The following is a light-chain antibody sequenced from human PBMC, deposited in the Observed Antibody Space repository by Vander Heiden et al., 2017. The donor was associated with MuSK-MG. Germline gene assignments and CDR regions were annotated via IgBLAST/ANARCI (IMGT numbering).Light chain of an antibody. V-gene: IGLV3-21*02. CDR3: QVWDRGSNNVV. J-gene: IGLJ2*01. Sequence: SYVLTQPPSVSVAPGQPARITFGGNNVGGKSVHWYQQKTGPAPVLVVYGERDRHSGIPERLCGSNSGNTATMTTSRVEAGEEADYYCQVWDRGSNNVVFGGGTKLTVL. CDR1: NVGGKS. CDR2: GER.